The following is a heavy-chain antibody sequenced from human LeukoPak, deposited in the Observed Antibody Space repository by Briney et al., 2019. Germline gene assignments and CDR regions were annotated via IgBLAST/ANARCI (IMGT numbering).Heavy chain of an antibody. CDR1: GFTFSSYG. Sequence: GGSLRLSCAQSGFTFSSYGMYWGRPGPGKGLGWVAFIRSDGSNKYYADCVKGRVTISRDNFQNALYLQMNSLRAEVTAGYYGAKGRCTVRGVNSGYYIDCWGEGSLVTVSS. CDR3: AKGRCTVRGVNSGYYIDC. D-gene: IGHD3-10*01. V-gene: IGHV3-30*02. J-gene: IGHJ4*02. CDR2: IRSDGSNK.